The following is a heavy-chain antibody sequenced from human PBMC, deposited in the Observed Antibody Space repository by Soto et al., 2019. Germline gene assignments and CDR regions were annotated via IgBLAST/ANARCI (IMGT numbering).Heavy chain of an antibody. Sequence: ASVKVSCKAGGYSFTSYAMHWVRQAPGQRLEWMGWINAGNGNTKYSQKFQGRVTITRDTSASTAYMELSSLRSEDTAVYYCARHDYGDYEGYFDHWGQGTLVTVSS. CDR2: INAGNGNT. D-gene: IGHD4-17*01. J-gene: IGHJ4*02. CDR3: ARHDYGDYEGYFDH. CDR1: GYSFTSYA. V-gene: IGHV1-3*01.